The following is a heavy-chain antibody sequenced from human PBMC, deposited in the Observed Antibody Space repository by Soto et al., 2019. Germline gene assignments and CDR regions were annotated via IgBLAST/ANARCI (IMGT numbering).Heavy chain of an antibody. CDR3: TTDMLWFGELPPFDY. D-gene: IGHD3-10*01. CDR2: IKSKTDGGTT. V-gene: IGHV3-15*01. CDR1: GFTFSNAW. J-gene: IGHJ4*02. Sequence: GGSLRLSCAASGFTFSNAWMSWVRQAPGKGLEWVGRIKSKTDGGTTDYAAPVKGRFTISRDDSKNTLYLQMNGLKTEDTAVYYCTTDMLWFGELPPFDYWGQGTLVTVSS.